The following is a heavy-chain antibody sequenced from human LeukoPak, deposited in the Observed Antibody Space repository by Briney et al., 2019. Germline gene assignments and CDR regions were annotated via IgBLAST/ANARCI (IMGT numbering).Heavy chain of an antibody. CDR2: IRSKANSYAT. CDR1: GFTFSGSA. V-gene: IGHV3-73*01. CDR3: TRRYYYDSSGYYPDY. D-gene: IGHD3-22*01. Sequence: PGGSLRLSCAASGFTFSGSAMHWVRQASGKGLEWVGRIRSKANSYATAYAASVKGRFTISRDDSKNTAYLQMNSLKTEDTAVYYCTRRYYYDSSGYYPDYWGQGTLSPSPQ. J-gene: IGHJ4*02.